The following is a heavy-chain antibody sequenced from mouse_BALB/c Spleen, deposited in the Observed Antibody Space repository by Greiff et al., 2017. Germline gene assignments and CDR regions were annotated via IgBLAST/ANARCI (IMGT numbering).Heavy chain of an antibody. Sequence: EVQLVESGGGLVQPGGSMKLSCVASGFTFSNYWMNWVRQSPEKGLEWVAEIRLKSNNYATHYAESVKGRFTISRDDSKSSVYLQMNNLRAEDTGIYYCTPYYGGAMDYWGQGTSVTVSS. CDR1: GFTFSNYW. CDR2: IRLKSNNYAT. D-gene: IGHD2-10*01. CDR3: TPYYGGAMDY. V-gene: IGHV6-6*02. J-gene: IGHJ4*01.